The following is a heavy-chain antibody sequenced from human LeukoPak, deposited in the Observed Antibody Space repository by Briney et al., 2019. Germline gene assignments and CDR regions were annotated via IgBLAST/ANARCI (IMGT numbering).Heavy chain of an antibody. J-gene: IGHJ6*03. CDR3: ARHVGWGFYYYYMDV. CDR2: ISHTGST. CDR1: GGSFRGFY. D-gene: IGHD3-16*01. Sequence: KSSETLSLTCAVYGGSFRGFYWSWIRQPPEKGLEWIGEISHTGSTNYNPSLKSRVTISVDTSKNQFSLKLSSVTAADTAVYYCARHVGWGFYYYYMDVWGKGTTVTISS. V-gene: IGHV4-34*01.